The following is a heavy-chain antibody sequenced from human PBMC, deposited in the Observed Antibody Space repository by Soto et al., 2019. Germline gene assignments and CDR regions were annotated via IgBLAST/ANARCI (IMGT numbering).Heavy chain of an antibody. CDR2: IIPIFGTA. D-gene: IGHD2-2*01. V-gene: IGHV1-69*13. Sequence: SVKVSCKASGGTFSSYAISWVRQAPGQGLEWMGGIIPIFGTANYAQKFQGRVTITADESTSTAYMELSSLRSEDTAVYYCARSSLSDCSSTSCHFDYWGQGTLVTVSS. CDR1: GGTFSSYA. CDR3: ARSSLSDCSSTSCHFDY. J-gene: IGHJ4*02.